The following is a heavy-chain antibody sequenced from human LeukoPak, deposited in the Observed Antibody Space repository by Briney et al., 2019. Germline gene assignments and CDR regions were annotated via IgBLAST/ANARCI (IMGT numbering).Heavy chain of an antibody. CDR2: IHSSGTVK. V-gene: IGHV3-48*03. CDR3: ALLTVASDFDY. Sequence: GGSLRLFCVVSRFPFSIYEMNWVRQAPGKGLEWVSNIHSSGTVKYYSDSVKGRFSISRDNVKSSLYLQMNSLRVEDTAVYYCALLTVASDFDYWGQGALVTVSS. J-gene: IGHJ4*02. D-gene: IGHD5-12*01. CDR1: RFPFSIYE.